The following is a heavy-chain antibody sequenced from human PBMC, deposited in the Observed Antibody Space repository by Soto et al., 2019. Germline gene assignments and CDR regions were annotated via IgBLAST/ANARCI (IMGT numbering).Heavy chain of an antibody. J-gene: IGHJ6*02. CDR3: ARGVRYCSSTSCYTRYGMDV. Sequence: SQTLSLTCAISGDSVSSNSAAWNWIRQSPSRGLEWLGRTYYRSKWYNDYAVSVKSRITINPDTSKNQFSLQLNSVTPEDTAVYYCARGVRYCSSTSCYTRYGMDVWGQGTTGTVSS. D-gene: IGHD2-2*02. V-gene: IGHV6-1*01. CDR1: GDSVSSNSAA. CDR2: TYYRSKWYN.